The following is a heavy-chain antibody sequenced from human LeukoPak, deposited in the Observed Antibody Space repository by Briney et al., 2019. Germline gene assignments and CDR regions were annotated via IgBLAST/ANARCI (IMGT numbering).Heavy chain of an antibody. CDR2: ISYDGSNK. J-gene: IGHJ4*02. CDR3: ARDLAMIVVTIGY. D-gene: IGHD3-22*01. CDR1: GFTFSSYG. V-gene: IGHV3-30*03. Sequence: GGSLRLSCAASGFTFSSYGMHWVRQAPGKGLEWVAVISYDGSNKYYADSVKGRFTISRDNSKNTLYLQMNSLRAEDTAVYYCARDLAMIVVTIGYWGQGTLVTVSS.